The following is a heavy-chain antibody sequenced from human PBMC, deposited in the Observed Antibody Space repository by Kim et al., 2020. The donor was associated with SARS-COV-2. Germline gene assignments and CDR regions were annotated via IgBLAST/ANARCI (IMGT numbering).Heavy chain of an antibody. CDR2: IYYSGST. J-gene: IGHJ3*02. V-gene: IGHV4-39*01. CDR3: ARLPGGQQLADDAFDI. D-gene: IGHD6-13*01. CDR1: GGSISSSSYY. Sequence: SETLSLTCTVSGGSISSSSYYWGWIRQPPGKGLEWIGSIYYSGSTYYNPSLKSRVTISVDTSKNQFSLKLSSVTAADTAVYYCARLPGGQQLADDAFDIWGQGTMVTVSS.